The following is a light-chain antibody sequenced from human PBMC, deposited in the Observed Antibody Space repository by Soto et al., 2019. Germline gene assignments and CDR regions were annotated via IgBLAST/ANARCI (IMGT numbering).Light chain of an antibody. Sequence: AIQMTQSPSSLSASVGDRGTITCRASQGIRNDLSWYQAKPGKAPKLLIYAASTLQTGVPSRFSGSGSGTDFTLTISSLQPEDFATYYCLQDYSYPRTFGQGTKVEIK. CDR3: LQDYSYPRT. J-gene: IGKJ1*01. CDR2: AAS. V-gene: IGKV1-6*02. CDR1: QGIRND.